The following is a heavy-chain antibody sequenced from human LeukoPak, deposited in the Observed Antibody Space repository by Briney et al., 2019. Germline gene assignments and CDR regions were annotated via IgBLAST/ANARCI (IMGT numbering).Heavy chain of an antibody. CDR3: ARHGQYRDAFDI. J-gene: IGHJ3*02. Sequence: SETLSLTCTVSGGSISSSSYYWGWIRQPPGKGLEWIGSIYYSGSTYYNPSLKSRVTISVDTSKNQFSLKLSSVTAADTAVYYCARHGQYRDAFDIWGQGTMVTVSS. CDR2: IYYSGST. CDR1: GGSISSSSYY. D-gene: IGHD2-2*01. V-gene: IGHV4-39*01.